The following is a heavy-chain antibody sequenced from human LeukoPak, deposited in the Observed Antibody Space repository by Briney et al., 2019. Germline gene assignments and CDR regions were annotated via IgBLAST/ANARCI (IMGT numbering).Heavy chain of an antibody. CDR3: ARVTGYSSGWYEVYFDY. V-gene: IGHV4-59*01. CDR2: IYYSGST. Sequence: SETLSLTCTVSGGSMSSYYWSWIRQPPGKGLEWIGYIYYSGSTNYNPSLKSRVTISVDTSKNQFSLKLSSVTAADTAVYYCARVTGYSSGWYEVYFDYWGQGTLVTVSS. CDR1: GGSMSSYY. J-gene: IGHJ4*02. D-gene: IGHD6-19*01.